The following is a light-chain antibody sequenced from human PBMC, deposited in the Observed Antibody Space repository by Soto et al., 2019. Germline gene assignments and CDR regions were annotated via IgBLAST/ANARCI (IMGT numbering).Light chain of an antibody. V-gene: IGKV1-9*01. CDR3: QHLNGYPRT. Sequence: DIQLTQSPSLLSASVGDRVTITCRASQAVSNYFAWYQQKPGKAPKLLIYAASTLQSGVPSRFSGSGSGTEFTLTISSLQPEDFATYYCQHLNGYPRTFGQGTEVEIK. CDR1: QAVSNY. J-gene: IGKJ1*01. CDR2: AAS.